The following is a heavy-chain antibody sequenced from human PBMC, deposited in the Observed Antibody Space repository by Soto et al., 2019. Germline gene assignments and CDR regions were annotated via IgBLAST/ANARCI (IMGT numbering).Heavy chain of an antibody. CDR3: VRDFAYFDC. D-gene: IGHD3-3*01. J-gene: IGHJ4*02. CDR2: VYHTGRT. V-gene: IGHV4-61*01. CDR1: GGSFTSGSYS. Sequence: LSLTCTVSGGSFTSGSYSWSWILQPPGKGLEWIGYVYHTGRTSSNPSLMSRVSIPMDTAKNQSSLNLDSVTAADTPVHFCVRDFAYFDCWGQGTLFAVSS.